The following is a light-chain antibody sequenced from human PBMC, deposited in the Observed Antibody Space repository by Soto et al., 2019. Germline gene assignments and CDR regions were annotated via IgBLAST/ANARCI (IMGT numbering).Light chain of an antibody. J-gene: IGKJ4*01. V-gene: IGKV3-15*01. CDR1: QSVSSN. CDR2: GAS. Sequence: EIVMTQSPATLSVSPGERATLSCRASQSVSSNLAWYQQKPGQAPRLLIYGASTRATGIPARFSGSGSGTEFTLTISSLQSEDFVDYYWQHYNNWPSFGGGTKVEIK. CDR3: QHYNNWPS.